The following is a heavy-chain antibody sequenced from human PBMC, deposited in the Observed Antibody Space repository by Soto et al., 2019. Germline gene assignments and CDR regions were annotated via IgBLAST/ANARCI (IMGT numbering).Heavy chain of an antibody. CDR3: ARPWPAETSDSSGYYAY. V-gene: IGHV5-51*01. CDR1: GYSFTSYW. J-gene: IGHJ4*02. D-gene: IGHD3-22*01. CDR2: IYPGDSDT. Sequence: GESLKISCKGSGYSFTSYWIGWVRQMPGKGLEWMGIIYPGDSDTRYSPSFQGQVTISADKSISTAYLQWSSLKASDTAMYYCARPWPAETSDSSGYYAYWGQGTLVTVS.